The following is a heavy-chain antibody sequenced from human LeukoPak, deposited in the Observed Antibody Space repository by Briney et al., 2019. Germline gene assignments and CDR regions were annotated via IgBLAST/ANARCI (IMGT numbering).Heavy chain of an antibody. CDR3: ASWDFIVATT. V-gene: IGHV1-2*02. CDR1: GYTFTGYY. J-gene: IGHJ4*02. CDR2: INHNSDGT. D-gene: IGHD5-12*01. Sequence: ASVKVSCKAAGYTFTGYYMHWGRQAPGQGLEWMGWINHNSDGTNYAQKFQRRDTMTRDTSISTAYMELSRLRSDDTAVYYCASWDFIVATTWRQGTLVTVPS.